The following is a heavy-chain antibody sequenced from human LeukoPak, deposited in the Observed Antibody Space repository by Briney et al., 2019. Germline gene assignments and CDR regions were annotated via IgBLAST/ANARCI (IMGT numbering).Heavy chain of an antibody. D-gene: IGHD4-17*01. V-gene: IGHV5-51*01. Sequence: GEALKISCRGSGYSFATNWIGWGRQRPGKGPEWMGIIYPGDSNTKYDPSFQGQVIISVDKSISTAYLQWSSLKASDTAIYYCARQCGDSVCGWDYWGQGTLVTVSS. CDR1: GYSFATNW. CDR3: ARQCGDSVCGWDY. CDR2: IYPGDSNT. J-gene: IGHJ4*02.